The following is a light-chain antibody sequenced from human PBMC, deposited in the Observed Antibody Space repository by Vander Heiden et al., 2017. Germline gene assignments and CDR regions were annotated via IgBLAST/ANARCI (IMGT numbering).Light chain of an antibody. CDR2: KAS. J-gene: IGKJ1*01. V-gene: IGKV1-5*03. Sequence: DIQMTQSPSTLSPSVGTRVTLPCRASQSISSWWAWYQQKPGKAPKILIYKASSLESGVPSRFSGSGSGTEFTLTISSLQHDDFETYYCQPYNSYWTFGQGTKVEIK. CDR1: QSISSW. CDR3: QPYNSYWT.